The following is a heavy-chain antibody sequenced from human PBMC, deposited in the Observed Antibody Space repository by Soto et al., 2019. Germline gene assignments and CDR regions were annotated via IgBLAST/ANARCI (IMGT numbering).Heavy chain of an antibody. J-gene: IGHJ6*02. V-gene: IGHV1-69*13. Sequence: SVKVSCKASGGTFSSYAISWVRQAPGQGLEWMGGIIPIFGTANYAQKFQGRVTITADESTSTAYMELSSLRSEDTAVYYCARDQNGDYGYYYYYGMDVWGQGTTVTISS. CDR2: IIPIFGTA. CDR1: GGTFSSYA. D-gene: IGHD4-17*01. CDR3: ARDQNGDYGYYYYYGMDV.